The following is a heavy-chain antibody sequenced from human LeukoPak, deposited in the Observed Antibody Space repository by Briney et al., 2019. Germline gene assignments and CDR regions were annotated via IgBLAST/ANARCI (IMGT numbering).Heavy chain of an antibody. CDR1: GGSFSGYY. CDR2: INHSGST. CDR3: ARDLFERGVVTFDY. V-gene: IGHV4-34*01. Sequence: SETLSLTCAVYGGSFSGYYWSWIRQPPGKGLEWIGEINHSGSTNYNPSLKSRVTISVDTSKNQFSLKLSSVTAADTAVYYCARDLFERGVVTFDYWGQGTLVTVSS. J-gene: IGHJ4*02. D-gene: IGHD4-23*01.